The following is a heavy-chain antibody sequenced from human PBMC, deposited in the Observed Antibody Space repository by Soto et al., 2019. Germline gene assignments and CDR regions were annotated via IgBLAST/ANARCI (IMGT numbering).Heavy chain of an antibody. CDR2: INPATGAA. D-gene: IGHD3-3*01. J-gene: IGHJ3*02. CDR1: GYPVTAYY. Sequence: QLHLVQSGAVVKKPGASVTVSCSASGYPVTAYYMHWVRQAPGRGLEWMGGINPATGAAKYTQTFPGRVPMARGTSTRTVFMELRGLTSEDPAVFYWARGGGVGVAGSAAFDMWGQGTLVTVSS. V-gene: IGHV1-2*02. CDR3: ARGGGVGVAGSAAFDM.